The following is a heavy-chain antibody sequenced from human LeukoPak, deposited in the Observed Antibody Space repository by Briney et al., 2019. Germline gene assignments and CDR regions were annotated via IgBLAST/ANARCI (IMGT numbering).Heavy chain of an antibody. Sequence: SETLSLTCSVSGAFISNHHWSWIRQPAGKGLEWIGRVYSSGDTTYNPSLKSRVTISVDKSKSQFSLRLTSVTAADTTVYYCARDKVANDYWGQGTLVTVAS. D-gene: IGHD5-12*01. CDR3: ARDKVANDY. CDR1: GAFISNHH. CDR2: VYSSGDT. V-gene: IGHV4-4*07. J-gene: IGHJ4*02.